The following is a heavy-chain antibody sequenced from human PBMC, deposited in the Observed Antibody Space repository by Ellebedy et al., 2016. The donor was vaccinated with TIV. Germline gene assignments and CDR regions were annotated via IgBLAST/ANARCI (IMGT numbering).Heavy chain of an antibody. D-gene: IGHD3-10*01. Sequence: AASVKVSCKASGGTFSSYAVSWVRQAPGQGLEWMGRIIPILYIANYAQKFQGRVTITADKSTTTAYMELSSLRSEDTAVYFCARGISGSGNYYPNWFDPWGQGILVTVSS. CDR1: GGTFSSYA. CDR2: IIPILYIA. V-gene: IGHV1-69*04. J-gene: IGHJ5*02. CDR3: ARGISGSGNYYPNWFDP.